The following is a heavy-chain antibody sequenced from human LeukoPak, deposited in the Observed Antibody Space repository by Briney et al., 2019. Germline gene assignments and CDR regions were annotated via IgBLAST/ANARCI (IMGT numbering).Heavy chain of an antibody. J-gene: IGHJ4*02. CDR3: ATCRTAKTGFGY. CDR1: GGSISNNNYY. D-gene: IGHD5-18*01. V-gene: IGHV4-39*01. CDR2: SYYGGSP. Sequence: SETLSLTCTVSGGSISNNNYYWAWIRQPPGKGLECIGSSYYGGSPYYNPTLKCRVTISVDTSNNQFSLRLSSVTAADTAVYYCATCRTAKTGFGYWGQGTLVTVSS.